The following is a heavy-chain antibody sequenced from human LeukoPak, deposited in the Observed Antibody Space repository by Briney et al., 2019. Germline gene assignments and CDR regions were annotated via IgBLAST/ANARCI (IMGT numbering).Heavy chain of an antibody. D-gene: IGHD3-22*01. J-gene: IGHJ3*02. CDR1: GFTFSSYS. Sequence: GGSLRLSCAASGFTFSSYSMNWVRQAPGKGLEWVSSISSSSSYIYYADSVKGRFTISRDNAKNSLYLQMNSLRAEDTAVYYCASAITMIVDDAFDIGGQGTMVTVSS. CDR2: ISSSSSYI. CDR3: ASAITMIVDDAFDI. V-gene: IGHV3-21*01.